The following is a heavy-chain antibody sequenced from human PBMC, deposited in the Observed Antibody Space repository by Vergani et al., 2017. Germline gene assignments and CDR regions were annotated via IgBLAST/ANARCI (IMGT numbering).Heavy chain of an antibody. Sequence: EVQLVESGGGLVKPGGSLRLSCAASGFIFSSYSMHWVRQAPGKGLEWVSSITSSSSYIYYADLMKGRFTISRDSAKNSLYLQMNRLRAEDTAVYYCARGSPSAQNFNGYGMGVWGQGTTVTVSS. CDR1: GFIFSSYS. J-gene: IGHJ6*02. CDR3: ARGSPSAQNFNGYGMGV. D-gene: IGHD2-8*01. V-gene: IGHV3-21*01. CDR2: ITSSSSYI.